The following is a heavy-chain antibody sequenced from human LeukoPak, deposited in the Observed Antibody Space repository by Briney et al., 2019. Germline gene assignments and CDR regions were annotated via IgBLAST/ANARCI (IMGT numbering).Heavy chain of an antibody. V-gene: IGHV4-34*01. CDR2: INPSGSP. CDR3: ASVRHDPLEYYYYIDV. J-gene: IGHJ6*03. Sequence: PSETLSLTCAVSGDSLSRYSWTWLRQPPGKGLEWLGEINPSGSPDYNPSLKSRATISVDTSKNQSSLRVASLTAADTAVYYCASVRHDPLEYYYYIDVWGKGTTVTVSS. D-gene: IGHD2/OR15-2a*01. CDR1: GDSLSRYS.